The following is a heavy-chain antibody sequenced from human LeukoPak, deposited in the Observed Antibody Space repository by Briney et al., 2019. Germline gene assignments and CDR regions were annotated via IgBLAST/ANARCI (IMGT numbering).Heavy chain of an antibody. J-gene: IGHJ4*02. CDR2: ISSSSTI. V-gene: IGHV3-48*01. Sequence: PGGSLRLSCAASGFTFSSYSMNWVRQAPGKGLEWVSYISSSSTIYYAGSVKGRFTISRDNAKNSLYLQMNSLRAEDTAVYYCARDTGYCSSTSCPGIFDYWGQGTLVTVSS. CDR1: GFTFSSYS. CDR3: ARDTGYCSSTSCPGIFDY. D-gene: IGHD2-2*01.